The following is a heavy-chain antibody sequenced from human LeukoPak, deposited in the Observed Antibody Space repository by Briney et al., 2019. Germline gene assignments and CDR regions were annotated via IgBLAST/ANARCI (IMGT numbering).Heavy chain of an antibody. V-gene: IGHV3-23*01. CDR1: AFRFSIYA. CDR2: ISASAGFT. Sequence: GGSLRLSCTASAFRFSIYAMSWVRQAPGKGLEWVSGISASAGFTYYADSAKGRFTISRDNSKSTLYLQMNSLRAEDTAVYYCAKSPDGYKPYYYDHWGQGTLVSVSS. CDR3: AKSPDGYKPYYYDH. J-gene: IGHJ5*02. D-gene: IGHD5-24*01.